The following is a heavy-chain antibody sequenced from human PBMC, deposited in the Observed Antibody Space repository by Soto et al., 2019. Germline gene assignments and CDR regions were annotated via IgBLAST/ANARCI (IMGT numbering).Heavy chain of an antibody. CDR3: AHSGMESRLRYFDWLSLPGFAP. Sequence: QITLKESGPTLVKPTQTLTLTCTFSGFSLSTSGVGVGWIRQPPGKALAWLALIYWDDDKRYSPSLKSRLTITKDTSKNQVVLTMTNRDPVDTATYYCAHSGMESRLRYFDWLSLPGFAPWGQGTLVTVSS. D-gene: IGHD3-9*01. J-gene: IGHJ5*02. CDR2: IYWDDDK. CDR1: GFSLSTSGVG. V-gene: IGHV2-5*02.